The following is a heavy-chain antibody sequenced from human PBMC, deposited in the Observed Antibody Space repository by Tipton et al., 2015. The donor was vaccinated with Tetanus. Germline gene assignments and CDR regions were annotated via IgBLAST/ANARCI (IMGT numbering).Heavy chain of an antibody. D-gene: IGHD2-15*01. CDR1: GGSISSHNW. CDR2: VYHSGST. J-gene: IGHJ6*02. V-gene: IGHV4-4*02. CDR3: ARGDKVVASVRGSGMDV. Sequence: SLRLSCAVSGGSISSHNWWSWIRQAPGKGLEWMGEVYHSGSTNYNPSLKSRVTISVDKSKNQFSLKMTSVTGADTAVYYFARGDKVVASVRGSGMDVWGQGIAVTVSS.